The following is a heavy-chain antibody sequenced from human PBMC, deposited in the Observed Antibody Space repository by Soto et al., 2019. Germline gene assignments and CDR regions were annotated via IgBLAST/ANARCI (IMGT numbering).Heavy chain of an antibody. D-gene: IGHD4-17*01. CDR1: GGSFSGYY. Sequence: SETLSLTCAVYGGSFSGYYWSWIRQPPGKGLEWIGEINHSGSTNYNPSLKSRVTISVDTSKNQFSLKLSSLTAADTAVYYCARARNTVTTRFGTRRGEYFQHWGQGTLVTVSS. CDR2: INHSGST. V-gene: IGHV4-34*01. J-gene: IGHJ1*01. CDR3: ARARNTVTTRFGTRRGEYFQH.